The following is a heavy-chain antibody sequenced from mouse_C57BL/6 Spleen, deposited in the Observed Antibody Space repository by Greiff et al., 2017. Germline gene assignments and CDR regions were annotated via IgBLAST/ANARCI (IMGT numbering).Heavy chain of an antibody. CDR3: ARSGRGNCFDY. CDR2: IYPGDGDT. Sequence: QVQLQQSGPELVKPGASVKISCKASGYAFSSSWMNWVKQRPGKGLEWIGRIYPGDGDTNYNGKFKGKATLTADKSSSTAYMQLSSLTSEDSAVYFCARSGRGNCFDYWGQGTTLTVSS. J-gene: IGHJ2*01. CDR1: GYAFSSSW. V-gene: IGHV1-82*01. D-gene: IGHD3-1*01.